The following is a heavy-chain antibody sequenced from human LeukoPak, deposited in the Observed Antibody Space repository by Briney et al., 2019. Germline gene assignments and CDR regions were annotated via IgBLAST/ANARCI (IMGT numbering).Heavy chain of an antibody. CDR3: AREDVVLVDAVRYYYYGMDV. J-gene: IGHJ6*02. Sequence: PGRSLRLSCAASGFTFSSYGMHWVRQAPGRGLEWVAVIWYDGSNKYYADSVKGRFTIYRDNSKNTLYLQMNSLRAEDTAVYYCAREDVVLVDAVRYYYYGMDVWGQGTTVTVSS. V-gene: IGHV3-33*01. CDR2: IWYDGSNK. D-gene: IGHD2-8*01. CDR1: GFTFSSYG.